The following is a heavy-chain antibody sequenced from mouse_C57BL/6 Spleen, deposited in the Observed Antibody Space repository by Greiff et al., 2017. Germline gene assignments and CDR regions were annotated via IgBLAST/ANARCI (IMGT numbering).Heavy chain of an antibody. CDR1: GYTFTDYY. J-gene: IGHJ2*01. Sequence: QVQLQQSGAELVRPGASVKLSCKASGYTFTDYYINWVKQRPGQGLEWIARIYPGSGNTYYNEKFKGKATLTSEKSSTTAYMQLISLPSEDSAVYFCARDGSSYRDLDYWGQGTTLTVSS. CDR2: IYPGSGNT. D-gene: IGHD1-1*01. V-gene: IGHV1-76*01. CDR3: ARDGSSYRDLDY.